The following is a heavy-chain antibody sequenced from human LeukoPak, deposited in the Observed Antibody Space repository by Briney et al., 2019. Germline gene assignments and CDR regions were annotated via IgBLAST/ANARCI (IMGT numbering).Heavy chain of an antibody. CDR2: MIHTGSS. CDR3: MRVKALGPFDY. D-gene: IGHD3-16*01. J-gene: IGHJ4*02. CDR1: GFSINTDYY. Sequence: SETLSLTCTVSGFSINTDYYWGWIRQPPGKGLEWIGSMIHTGSSYFDPSLKSRVTISLDTSKNQFSLKLSSVTAADTAVYYCMRVKALGPFDYWGQGILVTVSS. V-gene: IGHV4-38-2*02.